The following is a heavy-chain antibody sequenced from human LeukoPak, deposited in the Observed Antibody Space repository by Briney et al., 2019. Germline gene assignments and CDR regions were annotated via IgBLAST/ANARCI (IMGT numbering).Heavy chain of an antibody. D-gene: IGHD5-12*01. CDR1: GYTFTDYY. Sequence: EASVKVSCKASGYTFTDYYIHWVRQAPGQGLEWMGWINPNSGGTNYAQKFQGRVTMTRDTSISTAYMELSRLRSDDTAVYYCARGSLVATIIEGGQLPPFDYWGQGTLVTVSS. V-gene: IGHV1-2*02. CDR2: INPNSGGT. CDR3: ARGSLVATIIEGGQLPPFDY. J-gene: IGHJ4*02.